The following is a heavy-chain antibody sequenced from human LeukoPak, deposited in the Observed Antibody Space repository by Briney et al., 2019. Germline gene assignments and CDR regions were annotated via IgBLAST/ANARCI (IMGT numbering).Heavy chain of an antibody. CDR3: ARGGSISGSYYDWTWFDP. J-gene: IGHJ5*02. Sequence: GASVNVSCKASGYTFTSYGISWVRQAPGQGLEWMGWISAYNGNTNYAQKLQGRVTMTTDTSTSTAYMELRSLRSDDTAVYYCARGGSISGSYYDWTWFDPWGQGTLVTVSS. V-gene: IGHV1-18*01. CDR2: ISAYNGNT. D-gene: IGHD1-26*01. CDR1: GYTFTSYG.